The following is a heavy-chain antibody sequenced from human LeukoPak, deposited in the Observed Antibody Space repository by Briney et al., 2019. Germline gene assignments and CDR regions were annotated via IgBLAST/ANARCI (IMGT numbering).Heavy chain of an antibody. D-gene: IGHD2-15*01. CDR2: VFYTGDT. CDR1: GGSISSFY. V-gene: IGHV4-59*08. CDR3: ARHPFATPFDH. Sequence: PSETLSLTCAVSGGSISSFYWSWIRQPRGKGLEWIGYVFYTGDTNSNPSLKSRVTMSLDTSKNQLSLRLTSVTAADTAVYYCARHPFATPFDHWGRGTLVTVSS. J-gene: IGHJ4*02.